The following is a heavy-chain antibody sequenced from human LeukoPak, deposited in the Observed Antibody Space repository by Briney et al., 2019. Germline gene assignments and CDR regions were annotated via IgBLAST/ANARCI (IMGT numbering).Heavy chain of an antibody. CDR3: ARVGGYCSSTSCYNWLDP. D-gene: IGHD2-2*01. V-gene: IGHV1-69*13. CDR2: IIPIFGTA. CDR1: GGTFSSYA. Sequence: GASVNVSCKASGGTFSSYAISWVRQAPGQGLEWMGGIIPIFGTANYAQKFQGRVTITADESTSTAYMELSSLRSEDTAVYYCARVGGYCSSTSCYNWLDPWGQGTLVTVSS. J-gene: IGHJ5*02.